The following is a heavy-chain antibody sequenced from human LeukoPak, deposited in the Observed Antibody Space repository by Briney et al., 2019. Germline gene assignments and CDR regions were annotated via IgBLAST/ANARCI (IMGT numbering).Heavy chain of an antibody. V-gene: IGHV4-34*01. CDR2: INHSGST. CDR1: GGSFSGYY. J-gene: IGHJ5*02. CDR3: ARGVTTIFGVVIMGNWFDP. D-gene: IGHD3-3*01. Sequence: SSETLSLTCAVYGGSFSGYYWSWIRQPPGKGLEWIGEINHSGSTNYNPSLKSRVTISVDTSKNQFSLKLSSVTAADTAVYYCARGVTTIFGVVIMGNWFDPWGQGTLVTVSS.